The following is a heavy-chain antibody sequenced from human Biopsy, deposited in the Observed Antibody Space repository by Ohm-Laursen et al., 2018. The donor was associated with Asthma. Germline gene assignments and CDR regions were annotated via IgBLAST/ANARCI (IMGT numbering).Heavy chain of an antibody. D-gene: IGHD5-12*01. V-gene: IGHV1-69*13. CDR3: ARGYSGSDRIVYYYSGLEV. CDR2: LIPVLGAP. CDR1: GDSFSNYA. J-gene: IGHJ6*02. Sequence: ASVKVSCKASGDSFSNYAISWVRQAPGQGLEWMGGLIPVLGAPDHAQMFEGRVTITADESTSTAYMELSSLSSEDTAVYYCARGYSGSDRIVYYYSGLEVWGQGTTVTASS.